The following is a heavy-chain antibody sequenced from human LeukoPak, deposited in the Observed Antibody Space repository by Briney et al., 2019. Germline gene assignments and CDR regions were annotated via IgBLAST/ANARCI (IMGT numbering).Heavy chain of an antibody. J-gene: IGHJ3*02. CDR3: AKADRRQDAFDI. Sequence: HPGGSLRLSCAASGFTFSSYGMHWVRQAPGKGLEWVAVISYDGSNKYYADSVKGRFTISRDNSKNTLYLQMNSLGAEDTAVYYCAKADRRQDAFDIWGQGTMVTVSS. V-gene: IGHV3-30*18. D-gene: IGHD3-16*02. CDR1: GFTFSSYG. CDR2: ISYDGSNK.